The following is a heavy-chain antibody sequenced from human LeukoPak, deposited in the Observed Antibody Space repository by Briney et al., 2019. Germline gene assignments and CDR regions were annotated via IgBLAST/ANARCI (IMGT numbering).Heavy chain of an antibody. D-gene: IGHD3-3*01. CDR2: IYYSGST. CDR3: ARGSSYYDFWSGYQTDAFDI. J-gene: IGHJ3*02. CDR1: GGSISSYY. Sequence: PSETLSLTCTVSGGSISSYYWSWIRQPPGKGLEWIGYIYYSGSTNYNPSLKSRVTISVDTSKNHFSLTLSSVTAADTAVYYCARGSSYYDFWSGYQTDAFDIWGQGTMVTVSS. V-gene: IGHV4-59*01.